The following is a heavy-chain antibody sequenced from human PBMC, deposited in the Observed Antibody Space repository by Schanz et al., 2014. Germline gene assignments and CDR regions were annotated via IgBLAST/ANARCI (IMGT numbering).Heavy chain of an antibody. J-gene: IGHJ5*02. CDR1: GFTFSSYA. CDR2: IVGSGDST. Sequence: LVESGGGLVQPGGSLRLSCAASGFTFSSYAMSWVRQAPGKGLEWVSHIVGSGDSTYYADSVKGRFTISRENSKNTLYLKRNSLRAEDTAVYYCARAPPLVRGIAGWFGPWGQGSLVTVSS. V-gene: IGHV3-23*04. CDR3: ARAPPLVRGIAGWFGP. D-gene: IGHD3-10*01.